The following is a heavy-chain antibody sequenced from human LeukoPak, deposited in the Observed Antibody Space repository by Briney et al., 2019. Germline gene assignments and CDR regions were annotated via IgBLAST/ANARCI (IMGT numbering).Heavy chain of an antibody. V-gene: IGHV1-69*04. CDR1: GYTFTSYG. Sequence: SVKVSCKASGYTFTSYGISWVRQAPGQGLEWMGRIIPILGIANYAQKFQGRVTITADKSTSTAYMELSSLRSEDTAVYYCAGYYYDSSGYYLPYYFDYWGQGTLVTVSS. J-gene: IGHJ4*02. D-gene: IGHD3-22*01. CDR3: AGYYYDSSGYYLPYYFDY. CDR2: IIPILGIA.